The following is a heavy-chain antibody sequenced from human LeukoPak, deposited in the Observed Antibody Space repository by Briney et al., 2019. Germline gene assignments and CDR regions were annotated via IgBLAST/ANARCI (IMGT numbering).Heavy chain of an antibody. D-gene: IGHD1-1*01. V-gene: IGHV4-39*01. Sequence: SETLSLTCTVSGASISSSSYYWDWIRQPPGEGLEWIGRVYYSGTTYYNPSLQSRVTISVDTSRDQFSLNLSSVTAADAAVYYCARSQYNYRGDYWGQGILVIVSS. J-gene: IGHJ4*02. CDR3: ARSQYNYRGDY. CDR1: GASISSSSYY. CDR2: VYYSGTT.